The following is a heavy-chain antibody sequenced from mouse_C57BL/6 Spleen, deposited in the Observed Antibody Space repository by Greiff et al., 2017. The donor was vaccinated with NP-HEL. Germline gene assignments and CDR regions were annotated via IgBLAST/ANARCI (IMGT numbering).Heavy chain of an antibody. J-gene: IGHJ4*01. CDR3: ARKWAGAMDY. CDR2: IWSGGGT. V-gene: IGHV2-2*01. Sequence: QVQLKQSGPGLVQPSQSLSITCTVSGFSLTSYGVHWVRQSPGKGLEWLGVIWSGGGTDYNAAFMSRLSISKDNSKSQVYFKMNSLQADDTAIYDCARKWAGAMDYWGKGTSVTVSS. CDR1: GFSLTSYG.